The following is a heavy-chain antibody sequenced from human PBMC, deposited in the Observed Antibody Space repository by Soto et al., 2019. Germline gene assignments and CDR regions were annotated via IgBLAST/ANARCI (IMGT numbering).Heavy chain of an antibody. CDR2: ISGSGGST. J-gene: IGHJ6*02. V-gene: IGHV3-23*01. Sequence: VSLRLSCAASGFTFSSYAMSWVRQAPGKGLEWVSGISGSGGSTYYADPVKGRFTISRDNSKNTLYLQVNSLRAEDTALYYCAKEFMVRGVPPLSFGMDVWGQGTTVTVSS. CDR1: GFTFSSYA. CDR3: AKEFMVRGVPPLSFGMDV. D-gene: IGHD3-10*01.